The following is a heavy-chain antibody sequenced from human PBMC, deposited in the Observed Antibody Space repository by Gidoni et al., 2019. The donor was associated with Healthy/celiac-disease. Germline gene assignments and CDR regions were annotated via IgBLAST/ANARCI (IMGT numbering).Heavy chain of an antibody. CDR3: ATLEGARSFTGNYGMDV. CDR2: MNPNSGNT. Sequence: QVQLVQSGAEVKKPGASVKVSCKASGYTFTSYDINWVRQATGQGLEWMGWMNPNSGNTGYAQKFQGRVTMTRNTSISTAYMELSSLRSEDTAVYYCATLEGARSFTGNYGMDVWGQGTTVTVSS. CDR1: GYTFTSYD. V-gene: IGHV1-8*01. J-gene: IGHJ6*02. D-gene: IGHD1-26*01.